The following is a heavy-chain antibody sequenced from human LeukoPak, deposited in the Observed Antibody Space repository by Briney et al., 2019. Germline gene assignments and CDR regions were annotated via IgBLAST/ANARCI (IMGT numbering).Heavy chain of an antibody. CDR1: GYSISSGYY. D-gene: IGHD3-10*01. CDR3: ARRSDVLLWFGELFSAFDI. J-gene: IGHJ3*02. CDR2: IYHSGST. Sequence: SEPLSLTCAVSGYSISSGYYWGWIRQPPGKGLEWNGSIYHSGSTYYNPSLKSRVTISVDTSKNQFSLKLSSVTAADTAVYYCARRSDVLLWFGELFSAFDIWGQGTMVTVSS. V-gene: IGHV4-38-2*01.